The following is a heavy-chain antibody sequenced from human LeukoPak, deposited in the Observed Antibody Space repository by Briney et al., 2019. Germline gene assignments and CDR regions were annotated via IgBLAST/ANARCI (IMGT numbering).Heavy chain of an antibody. CDR2: ISGSGSST. CDR1: GFTFSSYA. CDR3: AKGFSGRDRNDAFDI. Sequence: GGSLRLSCAASGFTFSSYAMSWVRQAPGKGLEWVSAISGSGSSTYYADSVKGRFTISRDNSKNMLYLQMNSLRAEDTAVYYCAKGFSGRDRNDAFDIWGQGTMVTVSS. D-gene: IGHD1-26*01. V-gene: IGHV3-23*01. J-gene: IGHJ3*02.